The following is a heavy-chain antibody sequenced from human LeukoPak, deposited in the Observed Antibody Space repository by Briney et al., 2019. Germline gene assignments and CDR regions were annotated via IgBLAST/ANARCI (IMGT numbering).Heavy chain of an antibody. Sequence: SETLSLTCAVYGGSLSGYYWSWIRQPPGKGLEWVGEINHSGSTNYNPSLKSRVTISVDTSKNQFSLKLSSVTAADTAVYYCARVRRFGELLLLDPWGQGTLVTVSS. D-gene: IGHD3-10*01. CDR3: ARVRRFGELLLLDP. CDR2: INHSGST. CDR1: GGSLSGYY. J-gene: IGHJ5*02. V-gene: IGHV4-34*01.